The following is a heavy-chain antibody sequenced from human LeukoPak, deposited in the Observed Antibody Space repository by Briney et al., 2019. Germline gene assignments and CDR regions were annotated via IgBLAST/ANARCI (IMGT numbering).Heavy chain of an antibody. CDR1: GFTFRNHW. Sequence: PGGSLRLSWVGSGFTFRNHWVNWVRQSPRKGLEWVANIKPDGIDKYYVDSARGRFTVSRDNAKNSAFLQMNSLRAEDTAIYYCATISAQTFDIWGQGTLVSVSS. CDR2: IKPDGIDK. D-gene: IGHD5-24*01. V-gene: IGHV3-7*01. J-gene: IGHJ3*02. CDR3: ATISAQTFDI.